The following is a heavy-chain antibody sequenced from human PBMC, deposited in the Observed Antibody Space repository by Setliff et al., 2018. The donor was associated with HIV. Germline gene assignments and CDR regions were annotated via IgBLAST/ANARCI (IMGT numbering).Heavy chain of an antibody. V-gene: IGHV3-48*01. Sequence: PGGSLRLSCEASGFTFSSHSMNWVRQAPGKGLEWITYISGSGSTIYYADSVKGRFTISRDNAKNSLYLQMNSLRAEYTAVYYCARESYYDRSGYYVPLDYWGQGTLVTVSS. CDR3: ARESYYDRSGYYVPLDY. CDR2: ISGSGSTI. D-gene: IGHD3-22*01. CDR1: GFTFSSHS. J-gene: IGHJ4*02.